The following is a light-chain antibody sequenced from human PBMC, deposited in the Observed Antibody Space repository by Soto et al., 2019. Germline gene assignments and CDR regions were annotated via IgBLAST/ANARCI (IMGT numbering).Light chain of an antibody. V-gene: IGKV1-5*03. CDR1: QSISSW. CDR3: QQYNSYPWT. CDR2: KAS. Sequence: DIQMTQSPSTLSASLGDRVTITGLASQSISSWLAWYQQKPGKAPKLLIYKASTLESGVPSNFSGSGSGTEFTLTISSLQPEDFATYYCQQYNSYPWTFGQGTKVDIK. J-gene: IGKJ1*01.